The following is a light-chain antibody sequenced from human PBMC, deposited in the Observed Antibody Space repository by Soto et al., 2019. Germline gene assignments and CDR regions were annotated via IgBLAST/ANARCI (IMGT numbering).Light chain of an antibody. V-gene: IGKV3-20*01. J-gene: IGKJ4*01. CDR2: GAS. Sequence: EIVLTQSPGTLSLSPGERATLSCRASQPISSHNYLAWYQQKPGQAPRVLIYGASRRATGISDRFSGSGSGTDFTLTISRLEPEDFAVSYCQQYDNSPLTFGGGTKVEIK. CDR1: QPISSHNY. CDR3: QQYDNSPLT.